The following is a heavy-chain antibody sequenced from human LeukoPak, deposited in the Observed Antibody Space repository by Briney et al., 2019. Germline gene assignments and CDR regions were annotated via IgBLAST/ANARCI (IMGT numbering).Heavy chain of an antibody. V-gene: IGHV3-9*01. CDR2: ISWNRGSI. Sequence: GGSLRLSCAASGFTFDDYGMHWVRHAPGKGLEWVSGISWNRGSIVYADSVKGRFTISRDNAKNSLYLQMNSLRAEDTALYYCAKGGGSGYYYYGMDVWGQGTTVTVSS. D-gene: IGHD3-10*01. CDR1: GFTFDDYG. CDR3: AKGGGSGYYYYGMDV. J-gene: IGHJ6*02.